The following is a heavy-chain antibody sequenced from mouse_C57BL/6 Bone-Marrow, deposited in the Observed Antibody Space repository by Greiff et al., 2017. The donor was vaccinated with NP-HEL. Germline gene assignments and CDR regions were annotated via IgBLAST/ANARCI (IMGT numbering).Heavy chain of an antibody. Sequence: VQLQQSGAELVRPGASVKLSCTASGFNIKDDYMHWVKQRPEQGLEWIGWIDPENGDTEYASKFQGKATITADTSSNTAYLPLSSLTSEDTAVYYCTYDYPWFAYWGQGTLVTVSA. CDR3: TYDYPWFAY. V-gene: IGHV14-4*01. CDR2: IDPENGDT. D-gene: IGHD2-4*01. CDR1: GFNIKDDY. J-gene: IGHJ3*01.